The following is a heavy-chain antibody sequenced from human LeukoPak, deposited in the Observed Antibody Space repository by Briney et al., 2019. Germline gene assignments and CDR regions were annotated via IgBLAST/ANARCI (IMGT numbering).Heavy chain of an antibody. CDR2: ISGSGTTT. V-gene: IGHV3-23*01. J-gene: IGHJ4*02. CDR1: GFTFSTYA. CDR3: ARHQTSYSSSSYTQD. Sequence: GGSLRLSCAASGFTFSTYAMSWVRHAPGKGLESVSRISGSGTTTYYADSVKGRFTIYRENSKNTLFLQMYSLAAEDTALYYCARHQTSYSSSSYTQDWGQGTLVTVSS. D-gene: IGHD6-13*01.